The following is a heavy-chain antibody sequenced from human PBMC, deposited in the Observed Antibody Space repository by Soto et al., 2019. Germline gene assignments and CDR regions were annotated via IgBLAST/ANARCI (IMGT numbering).Heavy chain of an antibody. CDR2: IRSKAYGGTT. CDR3: TRGLDSSGYVGY. D-gene: IGHD3-22*01. CDR1: GFTFVDYA. V-gene: IGHV3-49*04. J-gene: IGHJ4*02. Sequence: GGSLRLSCTASGFTFVDYAMSWVRQAPGKGLEWVGFIRSKAYGGTTEYAASVKGRFTISRDDSKSIAYLQMNSLKTEDTAVYYCTRGLDSSGYVGYWGQGTLVTVSS.